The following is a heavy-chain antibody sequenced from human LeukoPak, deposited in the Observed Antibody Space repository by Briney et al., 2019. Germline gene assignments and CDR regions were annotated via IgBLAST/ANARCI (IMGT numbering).Heavy chain of an antibody. CDR2: IYTSGST. V-gene: IGHV4-61*02. CDR3: AREIRGRYYYDSSGYRAFDY. CDR1: GGSITSGSYY. D-gene: IGHD3-22*01. J-gene: IGHJ4*02. Sequence: SQTLSLTCTVSGGSITSGSYYWSWIRQPAGKGLEWIGRIYTSGSTNYNPSLKSRVTISVDTSKNQFSLKLSSVTAADTAVYYCAREIRGRYYYDSSGYRAFDYWGQGTLVTVSS.